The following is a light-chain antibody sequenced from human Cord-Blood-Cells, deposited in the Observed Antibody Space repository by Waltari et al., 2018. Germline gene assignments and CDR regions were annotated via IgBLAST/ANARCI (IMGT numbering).Light chain of an antibody. CDR3: QQYNSYSMYS. Sequence: DIQRTQSPSTLSASVGDRVTITCRASQSISSWLAWYQPKPGKAPKLLIYKASSLESGVPSRFSGSGSGTEFTLTISSLQPDDFATYYCQQYNSYSMYSFGQGTKLEIK. V-gene: IGKV1-5*03. CDR1: QSISSW. CDR2: KAS. J-gene: IGKJ2*03.